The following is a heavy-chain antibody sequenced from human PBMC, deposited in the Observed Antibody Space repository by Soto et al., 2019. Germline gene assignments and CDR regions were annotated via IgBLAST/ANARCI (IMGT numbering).Heavy chain of an antibody. CDR2: IIPILGIA. V-gene: IGHV1-69*02. J-gene: IGHJ4*02. CDR3: ATRVNPSETYLAY. D-gene: IGHD4-4*01. CDR1: GGTFSSYT. Sequence: QVQLVQSGAEVKKPGSSVKVSCKASGGTFSSYTISWVRQAPGQGLEWMGRIIPILGIANYAQKFQGRVTLTTHKATPTANTDVNVLRSEDTALYYCATRVNPSETYLAYWGKGTLATVSS.